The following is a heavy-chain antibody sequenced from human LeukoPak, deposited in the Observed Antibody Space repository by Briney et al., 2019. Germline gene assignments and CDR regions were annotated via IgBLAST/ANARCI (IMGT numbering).Heavy chain of an antibody. J-gene: IGHJ4*02. D-gene: IGHD3-16*02. CDR1: GGSISSYY. CDR3: ARAEIKLYNQRRYYFDY. Sequence: SETLSLTCTVSGGSISSYYWSWIRQPPGKGLEWIGYIYYSGSTNYNPSLKSRVTISVDTSKNQFSLKLSSVTAADTAVYYCARAEIKLYNQRRYYFDYWGQGTLVTVSS. V-gene: IGHV4-59*12. CDR2: IYYSGST.